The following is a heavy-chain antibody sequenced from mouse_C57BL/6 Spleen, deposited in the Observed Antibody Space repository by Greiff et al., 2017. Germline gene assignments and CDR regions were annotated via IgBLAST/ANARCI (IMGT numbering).Heavy chain of an antibody. J-gene: IGHJ3*01. Sequence: VQLQESGPGLVAPSQSLSITCTVSGFSLTSYAISWVRQPPGTGLEWLGVIWTGGGTNYNSARKSRLSLSKDNSKSQVFLKMNILQTDDTARYYCARMWGNYEFAYWGQGTLVTVSA. CDR3: ARMWGNYEFAY. V-gene: IGHV2-9-1*01. D-gene: IGHD2-1*01. CDR1: GFSLTSYA. CDR2: IWTGGGT.